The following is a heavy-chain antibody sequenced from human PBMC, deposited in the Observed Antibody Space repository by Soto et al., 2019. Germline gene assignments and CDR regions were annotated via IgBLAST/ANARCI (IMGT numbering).Heavy chain of an antibody. D-gene: IGHD3-9*01. Sequence: QVQLVQSGAEVKKPGSSVKVSCKASGGTFSSYAISWVRQAPGQGLEWMGGIIPIFGTANYAQKFQGRVKITADKSTSTAYMELSSLRSEDTAVYYCARGVLRYFDWLLRGKVNYYYGMDVWGQGTTVTVSS. CDR1: GGTFSSYA. CDR3: ARGVLRYFDWLLRGKVNYYYGMDV. CDR2: IIPIFGTA. J-gene: IGHJ6*02. V-gene: IGHV1-69*06.